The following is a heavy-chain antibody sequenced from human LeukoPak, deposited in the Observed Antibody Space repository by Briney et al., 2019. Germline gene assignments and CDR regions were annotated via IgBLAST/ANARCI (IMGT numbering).Heavy chain of an antibody. D-gene: IGHD3-22*01. J-gene: IGHJ4*02. V-gene: IGHV1-18*01. CDR1: GYTFTSYG. CDR3: ARGAWPVAYYDSSGYLHYFDY. Sequence: ASVKVSCKASGYTFTSYGISWVRQAPGQGLEWMGWISAHNGNTNYAQKLQGRVTMTRDTSTSTVYMELSSLRSEDTAVYYCARGAWPVAYYDSSGYLHYFDYWGQGTLVTVSS. CDR2: ISAHNGNT.